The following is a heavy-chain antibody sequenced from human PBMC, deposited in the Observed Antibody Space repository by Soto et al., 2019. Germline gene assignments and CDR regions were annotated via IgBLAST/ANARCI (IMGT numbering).Heavy chain of an antibody. J-gene: IGHJ6*02. Sequence: QVQLVQSGAEVKKPGSSVKVSCKASGGTFSSYAISWVRQAPGQGLEWMGGIIPIFGTANYAQKFQGRVTITAXXSXSXXYMELSSLRSEDTAVYYCARVRYSGSYSGYYGMDVWGQGTTVTVSS. D-gene: IGHD1-26*01. CDR1: GGTFSSYA. V-gene: IGHV1-69*12. CDR3: ARVRYSGSYSGYYGMDV. CDR2: IIPIFGTA.